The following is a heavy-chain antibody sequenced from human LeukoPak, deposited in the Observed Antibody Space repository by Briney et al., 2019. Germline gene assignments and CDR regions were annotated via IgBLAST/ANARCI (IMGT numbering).Heavy chain of an antibody. CDR1: GFTFSSYG. V-gene: IGHV3-30*03. J-gene: IGHJ4*02. CDR3: ARDYSYSSSAAPHT. CDR2: ISYDGSNK. Sequence: GGSLRLSCAASGFTFSSYGMHWVRQAPGKGLEWVAVISYDGSNKYYADSVKGRFTISRDNSKNTLYLQMNSLRAEDTAVYYCARDYSYSSSAAPHTWGQGTLVTVSS. D-gene: IGHD6-6*01.